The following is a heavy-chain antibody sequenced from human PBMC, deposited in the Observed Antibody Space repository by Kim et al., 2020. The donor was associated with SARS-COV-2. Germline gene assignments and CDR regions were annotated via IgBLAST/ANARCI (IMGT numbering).Heavy chain of an antibody. D-gene: IGHD3-9*01. J-gene: IGHJ4*02. CDR1: GFTFSSYG. CDR2: IWYDGSNK. Sequence: GGSLRLSCAASGFTFSSYGMHWVRQAPGKGLEWVAAIWYDGSNKYYADSVKGRFTISRDNSKNTLYLQMNSLRAEDTAVYYCARDGDILTGYYPYYFDYWGQGTLVTVSS. CDR3: ARDGDILTGYYPYYFDY. V-gene: IGHV3-33*01.